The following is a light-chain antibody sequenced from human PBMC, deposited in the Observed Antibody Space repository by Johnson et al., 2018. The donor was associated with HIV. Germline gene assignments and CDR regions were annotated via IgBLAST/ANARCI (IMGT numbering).Light chain of an antibody. CDR3: GTWDSSLTGFV. V-gene: IGLV1-51*02. CDR1: SSNIGNNY. CDR2: QNN. Sequence: VLTQPPSVSAAPGQKVTISCSGSSSNIGNNYVSWYQQVPGAAPKLLIYQNNKRPSAIPDRFSASKSGTSATLAITGLQTGDEADYFCGTWDSSLTGFVFGPGTEVTVL. J-gene: IGLJ1*01.